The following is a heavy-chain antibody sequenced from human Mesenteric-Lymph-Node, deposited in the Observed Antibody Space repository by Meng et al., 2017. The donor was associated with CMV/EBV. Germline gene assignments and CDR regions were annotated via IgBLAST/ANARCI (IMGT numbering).Heavy chain of an antibody. Sequence: SGGPFSSYAISWVRQAPGQGLEWMGGIIPIFGTANYAQKFQGRVTITADKSTSTAYMELSSLRSEDTAVYYCARRYYYGSGSYSLDYWGQGTLVTVSS. CDR2: IIPIFGTA. CDR3: ARRYYYGSGSYSLDY. D-gene: IGHD3-10*01. V-gene: IGHV1-69*06. J-gene: IGHJ4*02. CDR1: GGPFSSYA.